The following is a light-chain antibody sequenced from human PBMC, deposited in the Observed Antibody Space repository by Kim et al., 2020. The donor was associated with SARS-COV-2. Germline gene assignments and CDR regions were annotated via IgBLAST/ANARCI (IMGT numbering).Light chain of an antibody. V-gene: IGKV3-20*01. CDR1: QSISSY. J-gene: IGKJ1*01. CDR3: QYYGT. CDR2: GAS. Sequence: GTLSLSPGERVTHSCRASQSISSYLAWYQQKPGQAPRLLIYGASSRATAIPDRFSGIGSGTDFTLTISRLEPEDFAVYYCQYYGTFGQGTKVDIK.